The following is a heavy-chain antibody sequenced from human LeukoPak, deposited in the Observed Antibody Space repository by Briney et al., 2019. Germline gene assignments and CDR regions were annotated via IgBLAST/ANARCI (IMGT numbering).Heavy chain of an antibody. D-gene: IGHD2-15*01. Sequence: SVKVSCKASGGTFSSYAISWVRQAPGQGLEWMGRIIPILGIANYAQKFQGRVTITADKSTSTAYMELSSLRSEDTAVYYCATLAVAARDRTIYYFDYWGQGTLVTVSS. J-gene: IGHJ4*02. V-gene: IGHV1-69*04. CDR2: IIPILGIA. CDR1: GGTFSSYA. CDR3: ATLAVAARDRTIYYFDY.